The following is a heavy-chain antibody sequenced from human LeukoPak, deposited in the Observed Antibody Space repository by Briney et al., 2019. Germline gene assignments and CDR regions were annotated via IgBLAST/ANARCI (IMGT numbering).Heavy chain of an antibody. J-gene: IGHJ4*02. CDR2: IAPSVDTT. Sequence: ASVKVSCKSFGFTFTNYLLRWVRQAPGQGLEWVGRIAPSVDTTNYAQKFRGRVTMTRDTSTSTVYMELSSLRSDDTAIYYCVREESGGYFDYWGQGTLVTVSS. CDR3: VREESGGYFDY. CDR1: GFTFTNYL. D-gene: IGHD2-8*02. V-gene: IGHV1-46*01.